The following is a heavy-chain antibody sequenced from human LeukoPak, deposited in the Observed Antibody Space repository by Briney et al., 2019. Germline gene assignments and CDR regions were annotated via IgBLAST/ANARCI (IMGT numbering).Heavy chain of an antibody. CDR1: GFSFSDDS. D-gene: IGHD3-10*02. CDR3: AELGITMIGGV. CDR2: ISSSSSTI. J-gene: IGHJ6*04. Sequence: GGSLRLSCAASGFSFSDDSMNWVRQAPGKGLGWVSYISSSSSTIYDADSVKGRFTISRDNAKNSLYLQMNSLRAEDTAVYYCAELGITMIGGVWGKGTTVTISS. V-gene: IGHV3-48*04.